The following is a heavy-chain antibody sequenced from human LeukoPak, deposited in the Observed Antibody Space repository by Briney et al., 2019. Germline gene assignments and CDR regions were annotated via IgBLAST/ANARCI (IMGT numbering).Heavy chain of an antibody. CDR3: ARDLDSSSWLIGY. D-gene: IGHD6-13*01. V-gene: IGHV3-30*04. Sequence: GGSLRLSCAACGFTFSSCAVHWVRRAPGRGLMCLAVISYDGSNKYYADSVKGRFTISRDNSQNTLYLQMNSLRAEDTAVYYCARDLDSSSWLIGYWGQGTLVTVSS. J-gene: IGHJ4*02. CDR1: GFTFSSCA. CDR2: ISYDGSNK.